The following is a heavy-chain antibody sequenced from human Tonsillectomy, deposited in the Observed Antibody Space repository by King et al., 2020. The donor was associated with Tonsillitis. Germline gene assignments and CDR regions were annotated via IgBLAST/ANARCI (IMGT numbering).Heavy chain of an antibody. V-gene: IGHV3-64D*06. CDR1: GFTFSSYA. CDR2: IWSNGGST. J-gene: IGHJ4*02. CDR3: TGFCY. D-gene: IGHD3-3*01. Sequence: VQLVESGGGLLQPGGSLRLSFSASGFTFSSYAMHWVRQAPGKGLDYVSGIWSNGGSTYYAYSVKGRFTISRDNSKNTLYLQMSSLRAEDTAVYYCTGFCYWGQGTLVSVSS.